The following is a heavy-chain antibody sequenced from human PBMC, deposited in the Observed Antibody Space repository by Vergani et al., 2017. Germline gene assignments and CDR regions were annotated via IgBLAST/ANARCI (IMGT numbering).Heavy chain of an antibody. V-gene: IGHV3-9*01. Sequence: EVQLVESGGGLVQPGRSLRLSCAASGFTFDDYAMHWVRQAPGKGLEWVSGISWNSGSTGYADSVKGRFTISRDNAKNSLYLQMNSLRAEDTALYYCAKDHEGGRYSGYVGAFDIWGQGTMVTVSS. CDR3: AKDHEGGRYSGYVGAFDI. CDR2: ISWNSGST. J-gene: IGHJ3*02. D-gene: IGHD5-12*01. CDR1: GFTFDDYA.